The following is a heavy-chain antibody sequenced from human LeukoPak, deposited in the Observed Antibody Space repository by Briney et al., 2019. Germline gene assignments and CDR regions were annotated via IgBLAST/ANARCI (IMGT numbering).Heavy chain of an antibody. Sequence: GESLKISCKGSGYSFTNYWIGWVRQMPGKGLEWVGIIYPGDSDTRYSPSFQGQVTISADKSISTAYLQWSSLKASDTAMYYCARSPGGGYDSSCYHLGYYYYMDVWGKGTTVTVSS. CDR3: ARSPGGGYDSSCYHLGYYYYMDV. J-gene: IGHJ6*03. CDR2: IYPGDSDT. V-gene: IGHV5-51*01. CDR1: GYSFTNYW. D-gene: IGHD3-22*01.